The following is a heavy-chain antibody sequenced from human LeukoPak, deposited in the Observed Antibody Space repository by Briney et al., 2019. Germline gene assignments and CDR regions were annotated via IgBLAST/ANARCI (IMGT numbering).Heavy chain of an antibody. D-gene: IGHD3-10*01. Sequence: GGSLRLSCAASGFTFSSYWMHWVRQAPGKGLVWVSRINTDGSSTSYADSVKGRFTISRDNARNTLYLQMSSLRAEDTAVYYCARAIPDGEAGLFDYWGQGTLVTVSP. J-gene: IGHJ4*02. CDR2: INTDGSST. CDR1: GFTFSSYW. CDR3: ARAIPDGEAGLFDY. V-gene: IGHV3-74*01.